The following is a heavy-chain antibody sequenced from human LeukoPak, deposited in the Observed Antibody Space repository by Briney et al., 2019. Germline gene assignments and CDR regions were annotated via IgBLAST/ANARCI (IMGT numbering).Heavy chain of an antibody. D-gene: IGHD5-24*01. CDR2: IYYSGST. Sequence: SSETLSLTCTVSGGSISSYYWSWIRQPPGKGLEWIGYIYYSGSTNYNPSLKSRVTISVDTSKNQFSLKLSSVTAADTAVYYCASTQYGYNAYWGQGTLVTVSS. V-gene: IGHV4-59*01. CDR3: ASTQYGYNAY. J-gene: IGHJ4*02. CDR1: GGSISSYY.